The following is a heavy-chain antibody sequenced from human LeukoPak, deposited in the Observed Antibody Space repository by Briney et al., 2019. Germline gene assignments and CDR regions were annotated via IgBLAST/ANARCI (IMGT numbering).Heavy chain of an antibody. CDR3: ARGGVVISPHFDF. V-gene: IGHV1-2*02. CDR1: GYTFTDYY. Sequence: ASVKVSCTASGYTFTDYYIHWVRQAPGERLEWMGWINPKSGATHYPQKFQGRVTMSRDTSISTAYMDLSSLTSDDTAMYFCARGGVVISPHFDFWGQGTLVTVSS. J-gene: IGHJ4*02. CDR2: INPKSGAT. D-gene: IGHD3-22*01.